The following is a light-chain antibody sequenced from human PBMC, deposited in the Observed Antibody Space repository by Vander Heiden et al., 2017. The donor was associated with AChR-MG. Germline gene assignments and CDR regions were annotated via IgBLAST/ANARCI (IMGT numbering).Light chain of an antibody. Sequence: QTVVTPEPSLTVSPGGTVTLTCASSTGAVTSTYYPGWFQQQPGQAPRALIYDTNNGHSWTPARFSGSLLGGKAALTLSGVQPEDEADYFCLLALGAQLWMFGGGTRLTVL. CDR1: TGAVTSTYY. CDR2: DTN. V-gene: IGLV7-43*01. CDR3: LLALGAQLWM. J-gene: IGLJ3*02.